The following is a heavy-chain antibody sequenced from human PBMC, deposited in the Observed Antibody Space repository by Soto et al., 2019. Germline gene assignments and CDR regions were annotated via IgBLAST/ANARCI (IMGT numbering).Heavy chain of an antibody. CDR3: AKNWNWGSLVH. CDR2: IFDSGTT. V-gene: IGHV4-30-4*01. J-gene: IGHJ4*02. D-gene: IGHD7-27*01. Sequence: PSETLSLTCTVSGGSITSDYSCWSWIRQPPGEGLEWIGHIFDSGTTYTNPSLRSQVAISLDTSKNHFSLTLSSVTAADTAVYYCAKNWNWGSLVHWGQGTLVTVSS. CDR1: GGSITSDYSC.